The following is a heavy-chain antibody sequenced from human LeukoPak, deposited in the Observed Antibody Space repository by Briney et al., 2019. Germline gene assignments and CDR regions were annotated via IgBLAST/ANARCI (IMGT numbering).Heavy chain of an antibody. CDR1: GYTLTELS. D-gene: IGHD2-8*01. Sequence: ASGKVSCKVSGYTLTELSMHWVRQAPGKGGGWRGGFDPEDGEPIYAQKFQGRATMTEDTSTDTAYMELSSLRSEDTAVYYCATDLRVSGDAFDIWGQGTMVTVSS. J-gene: IGHJ3*02. CDR2: FDPEDGEP. CDR3: ATDLRVSGDAFDI. V-gene: IGHV1-24*01.